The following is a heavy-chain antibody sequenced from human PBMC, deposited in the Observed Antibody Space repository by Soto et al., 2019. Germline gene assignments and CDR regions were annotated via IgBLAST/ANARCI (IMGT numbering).Heavy chain of an antibody. J-gene: IGHJ5*02. CDR2: IIPIFGTA. Sequence: QVQLVQSGAEVKKPGSSVKVSCKASGGTFSSYAISWVRQAPGQGLEWMGGIIPIFGTANYAQKFQGRVTITADESTSTAYMELSSLRSEDTAVYYCARGGYEYYYDSSGYYRWFDPWGQGTLVTASS. CDR1: GGTFSSYA. CDR3: ARGGYEYYYDSSGYYRWFDP. V-gene: IGHV1-69*01. D-gene: IGHD3-22*01.